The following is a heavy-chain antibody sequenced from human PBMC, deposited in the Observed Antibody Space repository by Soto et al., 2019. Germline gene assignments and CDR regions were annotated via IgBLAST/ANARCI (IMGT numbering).Heavy chain of an antibody. J-gene: IGHJ6*02. V-gene: IGHV4-59*01. Sequence: SETLSLTCTVSGGSISSYYWSWIRQPPGKGLEWIGYIYYSGSTNYNPSLKSRVTISVDTSKNQFSLKLSSVTAADTAVYYCGRGQYYYYDSSGYYPWYYYGMDVWGQGTTVTVSS. CDR2: IYYSGST. CDR1: GGSISSYY. CDR3: GRGQYYYYDSSGYYPWYYYGMDV. D-gene: IGHD3-22*01.